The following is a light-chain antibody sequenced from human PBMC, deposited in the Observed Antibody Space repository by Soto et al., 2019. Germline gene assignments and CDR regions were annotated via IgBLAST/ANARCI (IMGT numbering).Light chain of an antibody. CDR1: QSVFYSSNNKNF. Sequence: DIVMTQSPDSLTVSLGERATINCRSSQSVFYSSNNKNFLAWYQQKPGQPPKLLIYWASTRESGVPARFSGSGSGTDFTLTISTLQAEDVAVYYCQQYYSAPLNFGGGNKVEIE. CDR2: WAS. CDR3: QQYYSAPLN. J-gene: IGKJ4*01. V-gene: IGKV4-1*01.